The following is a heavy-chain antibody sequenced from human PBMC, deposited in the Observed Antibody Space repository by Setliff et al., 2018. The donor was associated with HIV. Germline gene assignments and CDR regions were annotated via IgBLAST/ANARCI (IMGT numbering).Heavy chain of an antibody. CDR2: ISNTGSST. CDR1: GLTLSSYA. V-gene: IGHV3-23*01. Sequence: PGGSLRLSCVASGLTLSSYAMNWVRQAPGKGLEWLSGISNTGSSTYYGDSVKGRFTISRDKSKNSLHLQMSSLRPEDTAFYYCAKGLKHRSDSAWFYYDMDVWGPGTTVTVSS. CDR3: AKGLKHRSDSAWFYYDMDV. J-gene: IGHJ6*02. D-gene: IGHD6-19*01.